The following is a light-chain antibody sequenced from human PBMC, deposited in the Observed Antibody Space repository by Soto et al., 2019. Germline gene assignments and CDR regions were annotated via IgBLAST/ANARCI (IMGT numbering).Light chain of an antibody. CDR1: QSLSKTY. Sequence: EIVLTQSPGTLSLSPGERATLSCRASQSLSKTYLAWYQKKPGQAPRLLIDGASSRATGTPDRFSGSGSGTDFTLTISRLEPEDFAVYYCQRYVSPPWTFGQGTKVEIK. CDR3: QRYVSPPWT. CDR2: GAS. J-gene: IGKJ1*01. V-gene: IGKV3-20*01.